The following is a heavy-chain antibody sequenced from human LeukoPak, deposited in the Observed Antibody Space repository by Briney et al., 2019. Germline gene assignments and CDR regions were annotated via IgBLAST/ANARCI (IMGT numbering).Heavy chain of an antibody. D-gene: IGHD3-3*01. V-gene: IGHV3-30*04. J-gene: IGHJ4*02. Sequence: GRSLRLSCAASGFTFSSYAIHWVRQAPGKGLEWVAAISYDGSNKYYADSVKGRFTISRDNSKNTLYLQMNSLRAEDTAMYYCARASLRFLEWLFHLWGQGTLVTVSS. CDR3: ARASLRFLEWLFHL. CDR1: GFTFSSYA. CDR2: ISYDGSNK.